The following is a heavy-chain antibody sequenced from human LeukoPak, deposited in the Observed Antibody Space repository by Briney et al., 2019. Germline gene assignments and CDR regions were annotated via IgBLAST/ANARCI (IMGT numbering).Heavy chain of an antibody. V-gene: IGHV3-30*02. CDR3: AKAAGTLLRYFDWLLYPHY. J-gene: IGHJ4*02. CDR2: IRYDGSNK. Sequence: PGGSLRLSCAASGFTFSSYSMNWVRQAPGKGLEWVAFIRYDGSNKYYADSVKGRFTISRDNSKNTLYLQMNSLRAEDTAVYYCAKAAGTLLRYFDWLLYPHYWGQGTLVTVSS. CDR1: GFTFSSYS. D-gene: IGHD3-9*01.